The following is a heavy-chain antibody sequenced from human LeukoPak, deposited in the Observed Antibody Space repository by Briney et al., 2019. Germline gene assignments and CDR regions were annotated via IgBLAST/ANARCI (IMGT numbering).Heavy chain of an antibody. J-gene: IGHJ4*02. CDR2: ISSSRSYT. Sequence: GGSLRLSCADSGFIFREYYMTWIRQAPGKGLEWVSDISSSRSYTNYADSVKGRFTISRDNAKNSLYLQMNSLRADDTAVYYCASGGGGMVIGDYWGQGTLVTVSS. V-gene: IGHV3-11*06. CDR3: ASGGGGMVIGDY. D-gene: IGHD3-16*01. CDR1: GFIFREYY.